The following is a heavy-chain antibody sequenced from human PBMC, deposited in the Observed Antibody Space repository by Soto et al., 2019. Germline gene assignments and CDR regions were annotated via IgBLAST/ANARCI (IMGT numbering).Heavy chain of an antibody. CDR2: MYPCYSDL. CDR3: TRKPAHGQWCL. D-gene: IGHD2-15*01. J-gene: IGHJ6*02. V-gene: IGHV5-51*01. Sequence: GESLKISCKGSGYSFTSYWLGWVRQMPGKGLEWMGIMYPCYSDLRYSPSFQGQVTITADRSSSLAYHQRRSLKASATAIDYSTRKPAHGQWCLWGQGTTVTVSS. CDR1: GYSFTSYW.